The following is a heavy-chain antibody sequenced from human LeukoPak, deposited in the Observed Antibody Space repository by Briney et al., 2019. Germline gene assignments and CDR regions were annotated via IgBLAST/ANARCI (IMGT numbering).Heavy chain of an antibody. CDR1: GFTFSSYG. CDR3: ARDAAAAGLIDY. Sequence: GGSLRLSCAASGFTFSSYGMSWVRQAPGKGLEWVSSISSSSSYIYYADSVKGRFTISRDNAKNSLYLQMNSLRAEDTAVYYCARDAAAAGLIDYWGQGTLVTVSS. CDR2: ISSSSSYI. V-gene: IGHV3-21*01. D-gene: IGHD6-13*01. J-gene: IGHJ4*02.